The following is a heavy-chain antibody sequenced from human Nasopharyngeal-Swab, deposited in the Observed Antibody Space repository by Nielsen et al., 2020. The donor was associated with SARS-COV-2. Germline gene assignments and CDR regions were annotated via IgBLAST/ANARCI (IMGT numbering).Heavy chain of an antibody. Sequence: SGPTLVKPTQTLTLTCTFSGFSLSTSGVGVGWIRQPPGKALERLALIYWDDDKRYSPSLKSRLTITKDTSKNQVVLTMTNVDPVDTATYYCAHSALGYSSGWELDYWGQGTLVTVSS. CDR3: AHSALGYSSGWELDY. CDR1: GFSLSTSGVG. J-gene: IGHJ4*02. CDR2: IYWDDDK. V-gene: IGHV2-5*02. D-gene: IGHD6-19*01.